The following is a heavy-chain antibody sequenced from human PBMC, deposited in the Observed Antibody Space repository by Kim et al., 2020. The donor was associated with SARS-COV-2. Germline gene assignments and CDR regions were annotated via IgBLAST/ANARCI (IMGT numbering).Heavy chain of an antibody. J-gene: IGHJ6*02. CDR2: INPNSGGT. CDR3: NLCSSTSCPPGSSSSPYYYGMDV. Sequence: ASVKVSCKASGYTFTGYYMHWVRQAPGQGLEWMGWINPNSGGTNYAQKFQGRVTMTRDTSISTAYMELSRLRSDDTAVYYCNLCSSTSCPPGSSSSPYYYGMDVWGQGTTVTVSS. D-gene: IGHD2-2*01. CDR1: GYTFTGYY. V-gene: IGHV1-2*02.